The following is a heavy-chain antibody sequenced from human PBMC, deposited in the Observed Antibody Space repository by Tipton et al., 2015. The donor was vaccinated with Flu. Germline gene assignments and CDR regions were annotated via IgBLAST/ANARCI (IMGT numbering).Heavy chain of an antibody. CDR1: GDSIRSSNYY. J-gene: IGHJ5*01. D-gene: IGHD4-11*01. Sequence: GLVKPSETLSLTCGVSGDSIRSSNYYWGWIRQPPGKGLEWIGNTFHSGNTYVNPSLKSRVTISIDTSRNQFSLKLSSVTAADTAVYYCARRDYSNYVSEPKNWFDSWGQGTLVTVSS. V-gene: IGHV4-39*07. CDR2: TFHSGNT. CDR3: ARRDYSNYVSEPKNWFDS.